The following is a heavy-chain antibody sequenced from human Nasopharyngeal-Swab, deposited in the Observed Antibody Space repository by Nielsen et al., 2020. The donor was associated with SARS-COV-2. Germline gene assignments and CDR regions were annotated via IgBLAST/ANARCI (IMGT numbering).Heavy chain of an antibody. J-gene: IGHJ4*02. V-gene: IGHV4-59*08. CDR3: ARGYSSGWYFD. CDR1: GGSISSYY. Sequence: GSLRLSCTVSGGSISSYYWSWIRQPPGKGLEWIGYIYYSGSTNYNPSLKSRVTISVDTSKNQFSLKLSSVTAADTAVYYCARGYSSGWYFDWGRGTLVTVSS. CDR2: IYYSGST. D-gene: IGHD6-19*01.